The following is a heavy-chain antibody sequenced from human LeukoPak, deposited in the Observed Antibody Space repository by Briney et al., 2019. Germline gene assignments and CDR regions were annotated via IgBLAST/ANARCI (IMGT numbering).Heavy chain of an antibody. V-gene: IGHV3-7*03. CDR3: AKFGSGYYGSAFDI. CDR2: IKNDGAVK. J-gene: IGHJ3*02. Sequence: PGGSLRLSCAASGFTFSYHWMTWVRQAPGKGLEWVANIKNDGAVKNYVDSVKGRFTISRDNAKNSLYLQMNSLRAEDTAVYYCAKFGSGYYGSAFDIWGQGTMVTVSS. D-gene: IGHD3-22*01. CDR1: GFTFSYHW.